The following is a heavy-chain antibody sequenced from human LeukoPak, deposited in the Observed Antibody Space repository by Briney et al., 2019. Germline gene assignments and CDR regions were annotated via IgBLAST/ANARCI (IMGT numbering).Heavy chain of an antibody. CDR3: AGDDIVATYLFDY. D-gene: IGHD5-12*01. J-gene: IGHJ4*02. CDR1: GFTFSDYY. CDR2: INSSGSTI. V-gene: IGHV3-11*01. Sequence: GGSLRLSCAASGFTFSDYYMSWIRQAPGKGLEWVSYINSSGSTIYYADSVKGRFTISRDNAKNSLYLQMNSLRAEDTAVYYCAGDDIVATYLFDYWGQGTLVTVSS.